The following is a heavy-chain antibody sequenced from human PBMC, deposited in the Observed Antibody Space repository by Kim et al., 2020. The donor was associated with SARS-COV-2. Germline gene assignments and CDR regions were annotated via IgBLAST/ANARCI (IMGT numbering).Heavy chain of an antibody. CDR3: ARCAPPRKYYYDSKTPWWFDP. V-gene: IGHV4-34*01. CDR1: GGSFSGYY. Sequence: SETLSLTCAVYGGSFSGYYWSWIRQPPGKGLEWIGEINHSGSTNYNPSLKSRVTISVDTSKNQFSLKLSSVTAADTAVYYCARCAPPRKYYYDSKTPWWFDPWGQGTLVTVSS. D-gene: IGHD3-22*01. CDR2: INHSGST. J-gene: IGHJ5*02.